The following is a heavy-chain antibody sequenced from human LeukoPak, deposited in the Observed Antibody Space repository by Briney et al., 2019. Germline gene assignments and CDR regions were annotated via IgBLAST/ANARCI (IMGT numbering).Heavy chain of an antibody. CDR1: GGSFSGYY. CDR3: ARGGIPSPDVDTAMGSFDY. V-gene: IGHV4-34*01. D-gene: IGHD5-18*01. Sequence: SETLSLTCAVYGGSFSGYYWSWIRQPPGKGLEWIGEINHSGSTNYHPSLKSRVTISVDTAKNQFPLKLSSVTAADTAVYYCARGGIPSPDVDTAMGSFDYWGQGTLVTVSS. CDR2: INHSGST. J-gene: IGHJ4*02.